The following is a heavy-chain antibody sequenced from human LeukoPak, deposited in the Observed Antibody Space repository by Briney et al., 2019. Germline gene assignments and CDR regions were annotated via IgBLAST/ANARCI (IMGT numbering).Heavy chain of an antibody. CDR1: GYTFSDSS. V-gene: IGHV3-48*02. J-gene: IGHJ4*02. Sequence: PGGSLRLSCAVSGYTFSDSSSDSVRQAPGWGDERVSYISTSSNTIYYGDSVKGLFIISRYNAKNSLYLQMNSLGDEDTAVYYCARESGTTGFDYWGQGTLVTVSS. CDR3: ARESGTTGFDY. CDR2: ISTSSNTI. D-gene: IGHD1-1*01.